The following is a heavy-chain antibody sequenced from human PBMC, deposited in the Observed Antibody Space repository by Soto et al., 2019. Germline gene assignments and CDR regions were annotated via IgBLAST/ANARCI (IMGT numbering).Heavy chain of an antibody. Sequence: GGSLRLSCAASGFTFSSYAMHWVRQAPGKGLEWVAVISYDGTNKYYAESVKGRFTISRDNSKNTLYLQMNSLRAEDTAVYYCARGIEAFDIWGQGTMVTVSS. V-gene: IGHV3-30-3*01. J-gene: IGHJ3*02. CDR2: ISYDGTNK. CDR3: ARGIEAFDI. CDR1: GFTFSSYA.